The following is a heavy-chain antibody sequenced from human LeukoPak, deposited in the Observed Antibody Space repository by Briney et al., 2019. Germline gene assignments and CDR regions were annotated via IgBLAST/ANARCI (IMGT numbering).Heavy chain of an antibody. CDR1: GFTFSSYS. V-gene: IGHV3-48*01. CDR2: ISVGSSAI. CDR3: AKHSCTASSCYCNY. D-gene: IGHD3-22*01. J-gene: IGHJ4*02. Sequence: PGGSLRLSCAASGFTFSSYSMNWVRQAPGKGLEWVSFISVGSSAIYYADSVKGRFTISRDNSENTLYLQMNSLRAEDTAVYNCAKHSCTASSCYCNYWGLGTLVTVPS.